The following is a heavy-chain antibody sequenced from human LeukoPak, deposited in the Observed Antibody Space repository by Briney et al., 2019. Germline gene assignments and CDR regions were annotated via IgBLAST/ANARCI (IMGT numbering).Heavy chain of an antibody. D-gene: IGHD3-22*01. CDR3: ARCYYDSSGYFYFDY. J-gene: IGHJ4*02. V-gene: IGHV3-13*01. CDR1: GFTFSSYD. CDR2: IGTAGDT. Sequence: PGGSLRLSCAASGFTFSSYDMHWVRQATGKGLEWVSAIGTAGDTYYPGSVKGRFTISRENAKNSLYLQMNSLRAGDTAVYYCARCYYDSSGYFYFDYWGQGTLVTVSS.